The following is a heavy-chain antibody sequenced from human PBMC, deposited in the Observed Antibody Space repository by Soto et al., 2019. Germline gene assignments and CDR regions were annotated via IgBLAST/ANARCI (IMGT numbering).Heavy chain of an antibody. Sequence: EQLQESGPGLVRPSETLSLTCSVSGGSVTSDRYYWSWIRQPPGKGLEWIGYIYYDGTTTYNPSLTSRVIISLDTPKRQFSLSLTSLTAADTAMYYCATPAGGAFDVWGPGTMVTVS. CDR2: IYYDGTT. CDR1: GGSVTSDRYY. V-gene: IGHV4-61*01. J-gene: IGHJ3*01. CDR3: ATPAGGAFDV. D-gene: IGHD3-10*01.